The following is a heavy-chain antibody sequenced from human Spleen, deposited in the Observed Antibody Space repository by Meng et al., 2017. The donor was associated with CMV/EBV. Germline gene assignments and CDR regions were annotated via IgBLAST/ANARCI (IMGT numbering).Heavy chain of an antibody. CDR3: AKALTPRRLFTTNDAFDV. J-gene: IGHJ3*01. Sequence: SLKISCAASGFTFDDYAMHWVRQAPGKGLEWVSGINWSGGSIAYADSVKGRFTVSRDKAKNSLYLQMNSLRPEDMVLYYCAKALTPRRLFTTNDAFDVWGQGTMVTVSS. D-gene: IGHD3-22*01. CDR2: INWSGGSI. CDR1: GFTFDDYA. V-gene: IGHV3-9*03.